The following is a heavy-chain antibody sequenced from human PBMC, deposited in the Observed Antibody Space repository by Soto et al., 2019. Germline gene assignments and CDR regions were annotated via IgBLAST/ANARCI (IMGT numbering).Heavy chain of an antibody. J-gene: IGHJ4*02. D-gene: IGHD3-10*01. CDR1: GFTFTDYY. V-gene: IGHV3-11*05. Sequence: QVQLVESGGDLVKPGGSLRLSCAASGFTFTDYYMSWLRQAPGQGLQWLSYISGSTDYLNYADSVKGRFTISRDNAKNLLYLQMTSLRADDTAVYYCARELGLSSSNYFDFWGQGTLVTVSS. CDR3: ARELGLSSSNYFDF. CDR2: ISGSTDYL.